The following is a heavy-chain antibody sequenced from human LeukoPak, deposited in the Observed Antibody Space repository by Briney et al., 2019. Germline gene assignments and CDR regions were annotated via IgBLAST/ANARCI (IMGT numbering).Heavy chain of an antibody. CDR1: GYTFTSYG. D-gene: IGHD3-16*02. V-gene: IGHV1-18*01. CDR3: ARAGVIASAFDI. CDR2: ISGYNGNT. J-gene: IGHJ3*02. Sequence: ASVKVSCKASGYTFTSYGISWVRQAPGQGLEWMGWISGYNGNTNYAQKLQGRVTMTTDTPTSTAYMELRSLRSDDTAVYYCARAGVIASAFDIWGQGTMVTVSS.